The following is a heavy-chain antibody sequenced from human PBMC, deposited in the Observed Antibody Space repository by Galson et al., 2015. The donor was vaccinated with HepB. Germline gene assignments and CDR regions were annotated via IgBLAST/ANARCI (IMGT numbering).Heavy chain of an antibody. J-gene: IGHJ3*02. CDR1: GYTFTGYY. D-gene: IGHD6-19*01. CDR2: INPNSGGT. CDR3: AREIGIAVAGWSLYAFDI. V-gene: IGHV1-2*02. Sequence: SVKVSCKASGYTFTGYYMHWVRQAPGQGLEWMGWINPNSGGTNYAQKFQGRVTMTRDTSISAAYMELSRLRSDDTAVYYCAREIGIAVAGWSLYAFDIWGQGTMVTVSS.